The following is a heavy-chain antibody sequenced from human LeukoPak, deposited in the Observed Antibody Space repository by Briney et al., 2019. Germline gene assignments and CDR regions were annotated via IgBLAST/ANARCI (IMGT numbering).Heavy chain of an antibody. CDR1: GGSFSGYY. J-gene: IGHJ5*02. V-gene: IGHV4-34*01. Sequence: SETLSLTCAVYGGSFSGYYWSWIRQPPGKGLEWIGEINHSGSTNYNPSLKSRVTISVDTSKDQFSLKLSSVTAADTAVYYCARRKNGYDSSGYRRGWFDPWGQGTLVTVSS. CDR3: ARRKNGYDSSGYRRGWFDP. CDR2: INHSGST. D-gene: IGHD3-22*01.